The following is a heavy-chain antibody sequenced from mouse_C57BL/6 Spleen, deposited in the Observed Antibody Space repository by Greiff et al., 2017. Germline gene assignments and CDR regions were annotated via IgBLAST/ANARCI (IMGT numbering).Heavy chain of an antibody. CDR2: IDPETGGT. CDR3: TYYDYDGKAWFAY. CDR1: GYTFTDYE. D-gene: IGHD2-4*01. Sequence: QVQLQQSGAELVRPGASVTLSCKASGYTFTDYEMHWVKQTPVPGLEWIGAIDPETGGTAYNQKFKGKAILTADKSSSTAYMELRSLTSEDSAVYYCTYYDYDGKAWFAYWGQGTLVTVSA. J-gene: IGHJ3*01. V-gene: IGHV1-15*01.